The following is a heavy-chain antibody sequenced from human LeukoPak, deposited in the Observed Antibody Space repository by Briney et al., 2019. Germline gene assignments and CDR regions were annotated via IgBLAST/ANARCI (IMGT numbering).Heavy chain of an antibody. V-gene: IGHV3-21*04. Sequence: GGSLRLSCAASGFTFSRYSMNWVRQAPGKGLEWVSSISISSSYIYYADSVKGRFTMSRDNAKNSLYLQVNSLRAEDTAVYYCARDVDGSGSYRYFDYWGQGTLVTVSS. CDR3: ARDVDGSGSYRYFDY. J-gene: IGHJ4*02. CDR2: ISISSSYI. CDR1: GFTFSRYS. D-gene: IGHD3-10*01.